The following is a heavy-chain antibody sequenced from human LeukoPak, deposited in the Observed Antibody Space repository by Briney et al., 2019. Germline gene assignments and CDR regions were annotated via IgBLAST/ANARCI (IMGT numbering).Heavy chain of an antibody. CDR2: ISYDGSNK. Sequence: QPGRSLRLSCAASGFTFSSYGMHWVRQAPGKGLEWVAVISYDGSNKYYADSVKGRFTISRDNAKNSLYLQMNSLRAEDTAVYYCARDRGPLDYWGQGTLVTVSS. CDR3: ARDRGPLDY. V-gene: IGHV3-30*03. D-gene: IGHD3-10*01. J-gene: IGHJ4*02. CDR1: GFTFSSYG.